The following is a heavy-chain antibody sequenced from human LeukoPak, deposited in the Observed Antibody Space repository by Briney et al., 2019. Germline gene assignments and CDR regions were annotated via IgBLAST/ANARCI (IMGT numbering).Heavy chain of an antibody. J-gene: IGHJ5*02. CDR3: AREDESMITFGGVIALTS. CDR1: GYSISSGYY. CDR2: IYYSGST. V-gene: IGHV4-38-2*02. Sequence: SETLSLTCTVSGYSISSGYYWGWIRQPPGKGLEWIGSIYYSGSTYYNPSLKSRVTTSVDTSKNQFSLKLSSVTAADTAVYYCAREDESMITFGGVIALTSWGQGTLVTVSS. D-gene: IGHD3-16*02.